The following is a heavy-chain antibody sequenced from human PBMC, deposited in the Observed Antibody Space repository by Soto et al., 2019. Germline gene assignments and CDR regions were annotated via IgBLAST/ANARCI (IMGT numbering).Heavy chain of an antibody. CDR2: ISAYNGNT. V-gene: IGHV1-18*01. J-gene: IGHJ6*02. CDR3: ARGGYCSGGSCYSTDYYYGMDV. CDR1: GYSFTSYG. D-gene: IGHD2-15*01. Sequence: QVQLVQSGAEVKKPGASVKVSCKASGYSFTSYGISWVRQAPGQGLEWMGWISAYNGNTKNAQKRQGRVTMTTDTATSTAYMELRSLRSDDTAVYYCARGGYCSGGSCYSTDYYYGMDVWGQGTTVTVSS.